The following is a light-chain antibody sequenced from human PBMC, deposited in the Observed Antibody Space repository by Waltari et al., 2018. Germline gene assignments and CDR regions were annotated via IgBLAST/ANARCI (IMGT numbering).Light chain of an antibody. J-gene: IGLJ2*01. CDR2: DTD. Sequence: QPVVPQEPSLTGSPGGTVHLTGPGGTGPAPITHYPYWFQQRPGQAPKTLIYDTDNKHSWTPARFSGSLLGGKAALTLSGAQPEDEADYYCLLSYSGAVVFGGGTKLTVL. CDR3: LLSYSGAVV. CDR1: TGPAPITHY. V-gene: IGLV7-46*01.